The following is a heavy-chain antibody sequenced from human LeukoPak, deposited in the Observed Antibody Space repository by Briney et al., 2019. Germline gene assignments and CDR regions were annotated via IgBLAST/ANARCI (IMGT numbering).Heavy chain of an antibody. CDR2: IKQDGSEK. Sequence: GGSLRLSCAASEFTFISYWMSWVRQAPGKGLEWVANIKQDGSEKYYVDSVKGRFTISRDNAKNSLYLQMNSLRAEDTAVYYCARAGRKSRGVDIVRKKETGYYYYMDVWGKGTTVTVSS. D-gene: IGHD2-15*01. V-gene: IGHV3-7*01. J-gene: IGHJ6*03. CDR3: ARAGRKSRGVDIVRKKETGYYYYMDV. CDR1: EFTFISYW.